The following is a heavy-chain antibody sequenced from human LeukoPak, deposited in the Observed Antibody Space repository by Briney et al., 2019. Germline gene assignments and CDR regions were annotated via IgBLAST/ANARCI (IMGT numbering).Heavy chain of an antibody. CDR2: IYSGGST. V-gene: IGHV3-53*01. Sequence: PGGSLRLSCAPSGFTVSSNYMSWVRQAPGKGLECVSVIYSGGSTYYADSVKGRFTISRDNSKNTLYLQMNSLRAEDTAVYYCARYPSDQYYFDYWGQGTLVTVSS. J-gene: IGHJ4*02. CDR1: GFTVSSNY. CDR3: ARYPSDQYYFDY.